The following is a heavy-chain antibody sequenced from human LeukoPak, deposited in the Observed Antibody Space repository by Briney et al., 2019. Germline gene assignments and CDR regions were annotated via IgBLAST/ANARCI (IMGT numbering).Heavy chain of an antibody. CDR1: GGSFSCYY. CDR2: INHIGTP. V-gene: IGHV4-34*01. Sequence: PSEPLSLTCAVYGGSFSCYYWSWLRQPPGKGLEWIGVINHIGTPNYNPSLKSRVTISVVTSKSQFSLKLSSVTAANTAVYYCARGWNDGNDYCGQGTLVTVSS. D-gene: IGHD1-1*01. CDR3: ARGWNDGNDY. J-gene: IGHJ4*02.